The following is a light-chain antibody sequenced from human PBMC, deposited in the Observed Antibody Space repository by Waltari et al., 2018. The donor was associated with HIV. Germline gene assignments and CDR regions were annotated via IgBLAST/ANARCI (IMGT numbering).Light chain of an antibody. CDR2: DVY. CDR3: ASFTSGRLNV. J-gene: IGLJ1*01. V-gene: IGLV2-14*03. CDR1: SSDVGAYES. Sequence: QSALTQPASASGSPGQSITISCTGTSSDVGAYESVPWYQQHPGKVPKLLIYDVYNRPSRISNRFSGSKSGNTASLTISGLQAEDEAAYYCASFTSGRLNVFGTGTKVTVL.